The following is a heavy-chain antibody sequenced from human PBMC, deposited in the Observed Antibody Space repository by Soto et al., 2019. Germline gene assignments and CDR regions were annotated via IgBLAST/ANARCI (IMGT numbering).Heavy chain of an antibody. J-gene: IGHJ4*02. CDR2: IWYDGSNK. D-gene: IGHD2-2*01. V-gene: IGHV3-33*01. CDR3: AREGGGGCSSTSCYGDY. Sequence: QVQLVESGGGVVQPGRSLRLSCAASGFTFSSYGMHWVRQAPGKRLEWVAVIWYDGSNKYYADSVKGRFTISRDNSKNTLYLQMNSLRAEDTAVYYCAREGGGGCSSTSCYGDYWGQGTLVTVSS. CDR1: GFTFSSYG.